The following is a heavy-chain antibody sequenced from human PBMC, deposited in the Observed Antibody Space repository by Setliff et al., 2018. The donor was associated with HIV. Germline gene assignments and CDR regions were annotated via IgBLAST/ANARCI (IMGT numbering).Heavy chain of an antibody. CDR1: GYSISSGYY. CDR3: TRAQIAAPRPFDY. J-gene: IGHJ4*02. Sequence: SETLSLTCTVSGYSISSGYYWGWIRQSPGRGLEWIGEVNHKGVANYSPSLMRSATITADTSKNQFPLILSSVTAADTSLYFCTRAQIAAPRPFDYWGQGTLVTVSS. D-gene: IGHD2-21*01. CDR2: VNHKGVA. V-gene: IGHV4-38-2*02.